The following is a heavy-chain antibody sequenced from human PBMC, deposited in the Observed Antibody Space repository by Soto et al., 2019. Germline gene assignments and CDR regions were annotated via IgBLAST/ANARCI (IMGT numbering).Heavy chain of an antibody. V-gene: IGHV4-34*01. Sequence: QVQLQQWGAGLLKPSETLSLNCAVYGGSFSGYYWSWIRQPPGKGLEWIGEINHRGSINYNPSLKSRVTMSVATSNNQFSLKLTSVTAADTAVFYCARGSRMRIPAASASDYYYHGLDVWGQGTAVTVSS. D-gene: IGHD2-15*01. J-gene: IGHJ6*02. CDR2: INHRGSI. CDR3: ARGSRMRIPAASASDYYYHGLDV. CDR1: GGSFSGYY.